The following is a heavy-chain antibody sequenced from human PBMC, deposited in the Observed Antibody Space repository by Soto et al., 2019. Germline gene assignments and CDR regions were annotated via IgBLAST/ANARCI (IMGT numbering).Heavy chain of an antibody. D-gene: IGHD3-9*01. CDR3: ASRFFDGITYQY. Sequence: HPGGSLRLSCADTGFTVTNDRMSWVRQAPGRGLEWVSAINGDGSTHYADSVKGRFTISRDRSMHVIYLQMNSLKAEDTAVYYCASRFFDGITYQYWGQGTPVTVSS. V-gene: IGHV3-66*01. CDR2: INGDGST. CDR1: GFTVTNDR. J-gene: IGHJ4*02.